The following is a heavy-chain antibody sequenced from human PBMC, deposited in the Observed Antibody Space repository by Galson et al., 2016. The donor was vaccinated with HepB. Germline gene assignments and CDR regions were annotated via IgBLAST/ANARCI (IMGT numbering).Heavy chain of an antibody. CDR2: ISWNSGSI. V-gene: IGHV3-9*01. Sequence: SLRLSCAASGFTFDDYAMHWVRQAPGKGLEWVSGISWNSGSIDYADSVKGRFTISRDNAKNSLYLQMNSLRTEDTALYYCTKDTRPRVAPRSGSICGMDVWGQGTTVTVSS. D-gene: IGHD3-10*01. J-gene: IGHJ6*02. CDR1: GFTFDDYA. CDR3: TKDTRPRVAPRSGSICGMDV.